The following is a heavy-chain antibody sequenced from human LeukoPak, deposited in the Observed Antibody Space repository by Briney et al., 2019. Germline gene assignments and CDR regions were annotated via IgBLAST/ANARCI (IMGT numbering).Heavy chain of an antibody. CDR2: IYSGGST. CDR3: ARTHGNSPHGYFVNY. V-gene: IGHV3-53*01. Sequence: GGSLRLSCAASGFTFSSNYMSWVRQAPGKGLEWVSVIYSGGSTYYADSVKGRFTISRDNSKNTLYLQMNSLRAEDTAVYYCARTHGNSPHGYFVNYWGQGTLVTVSS. D-gene: IGHD4-23*01. CDR1: GFTFSSNY. J-gene: IGHJ4*02.